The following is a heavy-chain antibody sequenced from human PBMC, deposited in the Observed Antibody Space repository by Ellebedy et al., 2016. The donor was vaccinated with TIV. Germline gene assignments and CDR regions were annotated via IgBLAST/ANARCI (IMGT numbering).Heavy chain of an antibody. CDR1: RYTFTSYY. D-gene: IGHD3-10*01. CDR2: IIPIFGTA. J-gene: IGHJ4*02. Sequence: SVKVSXKASRYTFTSYYMHWVRQAPGQGLEWMGGIIPIFGTANYAQKFQGRVTITADESTSTAYMELSSLRSEDTAVYYCARATMVRGVISPPSNLDYWGQGTLVTVSS. CDR3: ARATMVRGVISPPSNLDY. V-gene: IGHV1-69*13.